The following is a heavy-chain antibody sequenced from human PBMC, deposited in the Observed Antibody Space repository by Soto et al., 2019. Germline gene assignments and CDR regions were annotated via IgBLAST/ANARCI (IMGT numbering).Heavy chain of an antibody. CDR3: ASGYSGPGRRGVWFDP. CDR1: GGSVSSGSYY. Sequence: SETLSLTCTVSGGSVSSGSYYWSWIRQPPGKGLEWIGYIYYSGSTNYNPSLKSRVTISVDTSKNQFSLKLSSVTAADTAVYYCASGYSGPGRRGVWFDPWGQGTLVTVSS. D-gene: IGHD5-12*01. CDR2: IYYSGST. J-gene: IGHJ5*02. V-gene: IGHV4-61*01.